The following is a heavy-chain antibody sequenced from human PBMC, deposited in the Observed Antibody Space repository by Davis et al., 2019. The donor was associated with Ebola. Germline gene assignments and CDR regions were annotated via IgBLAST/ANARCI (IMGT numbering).Heavy chain of an antibody. CDR2: IYYSEST. CDR3: ARDSRWLVPGTYYYYGMDV. J-gene: IGHJ6*02. V-gene: IGHV4-61*01. CDR1: GGSVSSGSSY. D-gene: IGHD6-19*01. Sequence: SETLSLTCTVSGGSVSSGSSYWSWIRQPPGKGLEWIGYIYYSESTNYNPSLKSRVTISVDTSKNQFSLKLSSVTAADTAVYYCARDSRWLVPGTYYYYGMDVWGQGTTVTVSS.